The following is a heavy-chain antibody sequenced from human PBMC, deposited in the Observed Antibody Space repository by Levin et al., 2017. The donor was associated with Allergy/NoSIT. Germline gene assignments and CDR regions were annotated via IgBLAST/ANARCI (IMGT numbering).Heavy chain of an antibody. CDR3: AKATRTDYSTSPWVS. CDR1: GFTFDDYA. J-gene: IGHJ5*02. D-gene: IGHD6-6*01. Sequence: PGGSLRLSCAASGFTFDDYAMHWVRQAPGKGLEWVSGISWNGGSVGYADSVKGRFTVSRDNAKNYLYLQMNSLRAEDTAFYYCAKATRTDYSTSPWVSWGQGTLVTVSS. CDR2: ISWNGGSV. V-gene: IGHV3-9*01.